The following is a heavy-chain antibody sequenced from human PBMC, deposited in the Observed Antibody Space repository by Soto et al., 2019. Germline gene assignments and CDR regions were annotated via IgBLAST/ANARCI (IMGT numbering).Heavy chain of an antibody. Sequence: PGGSLRLSCAACGFTFCNVSMSWVRQAPGKGLEWVGRIKSKTDGGTTDDAAPVKGSSTISRDQSTNTLYLQMNSLKTEDTAVYYCTTDQIELMMYARGLGMDVWGQGTTVTVS. D-gene: IGHD2-8*01. CDR2: IKSKTDGGTT. CDR1: GFTFCNVS. CDR3: TTDQIELMMYARGLGMDV. J-gene: IGHJ6*02. V-gene: IGHV3-15*01.